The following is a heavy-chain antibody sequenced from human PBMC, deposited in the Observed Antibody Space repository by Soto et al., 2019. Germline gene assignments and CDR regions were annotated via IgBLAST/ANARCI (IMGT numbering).Heavy chain of an antibody. CDR3: ARGNHRWLQLWYFDP. J-gene: IGHJ2*01. Sequence: QVQLVQSGAEVKKPGSSVKVSCKASAGTFSNYPISWVRQAPGQGLEWMGGIIPIFGTVNYAQKFQGRVTITADESTSTAYMELSSLRSEDTAVYYCARGNHRWLQLWYFDPWGRGTLVTVSS. V-gene: IGHV1-69*12. D-gene: IGHD5-12*01. CDR2: IIPIFGTV. CDR1: AGTFSNYP.